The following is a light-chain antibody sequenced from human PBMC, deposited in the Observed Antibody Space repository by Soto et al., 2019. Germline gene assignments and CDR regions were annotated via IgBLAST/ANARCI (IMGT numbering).Light chain of an antibody. J-gene: IGKJ5*01. CDR2: GAS. V-gene: IGKV3D-15*01. CDR3: QQYNNWPPIT. CDR1: QNVNSN. Sequence: EIVMTQSPATVSVSPLEIATLSFRASQNVNSNLAWYQQKPGQPPRLLIYGASTRATGIPDRFSGSGSGTEFTLTISSLQSEDFAVYYCQQYNNWPPITFGQGTRLEIK.